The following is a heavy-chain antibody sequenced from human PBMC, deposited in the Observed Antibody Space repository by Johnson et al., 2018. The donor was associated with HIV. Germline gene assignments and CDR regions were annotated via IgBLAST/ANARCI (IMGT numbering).Heavy chain of an antibody. D-gene: IGHD3-22*01. CDR3: ARDPRVESAYYNDAFDI. Sequence: QVQLVESGGGVVQPGRSLRLSCAASLFTFSSNAMHWVRQSPGKGLEWVAVISFDGSEKYYVDSVKGRFTISRDNAKNSLYLQMNSLRAEDTAVYYCARDPRVESAYYNDAFDIWGQGTMVTVSS. CDR2: ISFDGSEK. J-gene: IGHJ3*02. V-gene: IGHV3-30*14. CDR1: LFTFSSNA.